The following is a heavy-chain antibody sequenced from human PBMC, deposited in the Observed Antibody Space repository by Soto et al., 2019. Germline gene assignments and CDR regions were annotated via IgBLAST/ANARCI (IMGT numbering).Heavy chain of an antibody. CDR1: GGFISSYS. D-gene: IGHD3-3*01. Sequence: SETLSLTCTVSGGFISSYSWSWIRQPPGKGLEWIGYIYYSGNTKYNPSLKSRVTISTDTSKNQFSLKLSSVTAADTAVYFCARVGVWSGYIYYSDYWGQGTQVTVSS. CDR3: ARVGVWSGYIYYSDY. J-gene: IGHJ4*02. CDR2: IYYSGNT. V-gene: IGHV4-59*01.